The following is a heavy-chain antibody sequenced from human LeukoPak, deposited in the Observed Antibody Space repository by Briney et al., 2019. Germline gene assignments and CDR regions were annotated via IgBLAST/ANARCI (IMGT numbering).Heavy chain of an antibody. V-gene: IGHV4-59*01. Sequence: PSETLSLTCTVSGGSINSYYWSWIRQPPGKGLEWIGYISCSGSTNYNPSLKSRVTISLDTSKTKFFLKLSSVTAADTALYYCTRGNANWGQGTLVTVSS. CDR1: GGSINSYY. CDR2: ISCSGST. J-gene: IGHJ4*02. CDR3: TRGNAN.